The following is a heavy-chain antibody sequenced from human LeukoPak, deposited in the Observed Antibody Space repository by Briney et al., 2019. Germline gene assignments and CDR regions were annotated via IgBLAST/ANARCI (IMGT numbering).Heavy chain of an antibody. CDR3: TRTRAYDGYGNFDY. D-gene: IGHD5-12*01. J-gene: IGHJ4*02. V-gene: IGHV1-8*01. CDR2: MNPKTGNT. CDR1: GYSFTTYD. Sequence: GASVKVSCKASGYSFTTYDINWVRQASGQGLGWMGWMNPKTGNTGYVQKFQGRVSMTRNTSTTTAYMELTSLRPDDTAVYYCTRTRAYDGYGNFDYWGQGTQVSVSS.